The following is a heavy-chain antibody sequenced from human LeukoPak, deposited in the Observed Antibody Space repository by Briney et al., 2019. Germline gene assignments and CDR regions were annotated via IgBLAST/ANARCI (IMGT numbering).Heavy chain of an antibody. Sequence: SQTLSLTCTVSGGSISSGGYYWSWIRQHPGKGLEWIGYIYYSGSTYYNPSLKSRVTISVDTSKNQFSLKLSSVTAADTAVYCCARRDSSTSYWYFDLWGRGTLVTVSS. CDR2: IYYSGST. J-gene: IGHJ2*01. D-gene: IGHD2-2*01. CDR3: ARRDSSTSYWYFDL. CDR1: GGSISSGGYY. V-gene: IGHV4-31*03.